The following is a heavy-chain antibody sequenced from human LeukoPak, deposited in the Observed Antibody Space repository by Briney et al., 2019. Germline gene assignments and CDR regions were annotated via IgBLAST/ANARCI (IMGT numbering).Heavy chain of an antibody. Sequence: SETLSLTCTVSGGSISGYYWSWIRQPPGKGLEWIGYIYYSGSTSYNPSLKSRVTISVDTSQNQVSLKLSSVTAADTAVYYCARVILGPWGRAAAGPESYDMDVWGQGTTVTVSS. CDR2: IYYSGST. D-gene: IGHD6-13*01. V-gene: IGHV4-59*01. CDR3: ARVILGPWGRAAAGPESYDMDV. J-gene: IGHJ6*02. CDR1: GGSISGYY.